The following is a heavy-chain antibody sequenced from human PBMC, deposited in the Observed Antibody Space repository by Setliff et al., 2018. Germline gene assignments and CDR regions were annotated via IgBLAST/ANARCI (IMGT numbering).Heavy chain of an antibody. CDR2: IYYSGTT. V-gene: IGHV4-59*01. CDR1: GGSISTYY. Sequence: SETLSLTCTVSGGSISTYYWTWIRQPPGKAQEWIGYIYYSGTTNYSPSLKSRVTISIDMSKNQFSLKLNSVTAADTAVYYCARGAYIGLDYWGQGTLVTVSS. D-gene: IGHD4-4*01. CDR3: ARGAYIGLDY. J-gene: IGHJ4*02.